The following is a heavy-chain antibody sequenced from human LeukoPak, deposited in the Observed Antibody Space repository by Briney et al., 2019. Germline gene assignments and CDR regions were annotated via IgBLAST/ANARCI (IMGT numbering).Heavy chain of an antibody. D-gene: IGHD3-22*01. CDR1: GGTFSSYA. Sequence: GASVKVSCKASGGTFSSYAISWVRQAPGQGLEWMGRIIPILGIANYAQKFQGRVTITADKSTSTAYMELSSLRSEDTAVYYCGFSVGITMIALFDPWGQGTLVTVSS. CDR3: GFSVGITMIALFDP. V-gene: IGHV1-69*04. CDR2: IIPILGIA. J-gene: IGHJ5*02.